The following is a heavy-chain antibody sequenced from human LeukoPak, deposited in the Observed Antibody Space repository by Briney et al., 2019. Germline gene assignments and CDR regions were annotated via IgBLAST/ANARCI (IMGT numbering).Heavy chain of an antibody. CDR1: GFTFSSYA. CDR2: ISGSAYST. Sequence: PGGSLRLSCAASGFTFSSYAMSWVRQAPGKGLERVSAISGSAYSTYYADSVKGRFTISRDNSKNTLYLQMNSLRAEDTAVYYCAKNIWTEMATIYYYMDVWGKGTTVTVSS. J-gene: IGHJ6*03. V-gene: IGHV3-23*01. CDR3: AKNIWTEMATIYYYMDV. D-gene: IGHD5-24*01.